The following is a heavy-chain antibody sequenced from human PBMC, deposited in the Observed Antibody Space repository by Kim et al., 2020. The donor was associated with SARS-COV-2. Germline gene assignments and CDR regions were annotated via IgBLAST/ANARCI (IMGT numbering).Heavy chain of an antibody. Sequence: ANSVKGRFTITRNNSKNTLYLQMNSLRAEDTAVYYWAKSGSYRSVGALDIWGQGTMVTVFS. J-gene: IGHJ3*02. V-gene: IGHV3-23*01. CDR3: AKSGSYRSVGALDI. D-gene: IGHD1-26*01.